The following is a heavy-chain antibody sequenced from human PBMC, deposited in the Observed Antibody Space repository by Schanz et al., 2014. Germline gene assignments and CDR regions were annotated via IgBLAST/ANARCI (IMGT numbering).Heavy chain of an antibody. V-gene: IGHV1-2*02. CDR3: ARARYTGYDCSGY. J-gene: IGHJ4*02. CDR2: INPNSCET. Sequence: QVQLVQSGPAVKKPGASMKVSCLASGYSFTEYFLHWVRQAPGQGLEWMGWINPNSCETNYEQKFKGSFTLTSDTSISTAFMELSGLSSDDTATYFSARARYTGYDCSGYWGQGTLLIVSS. D-gene: IGHD5-12*01. CDR1: GYSFTEYF.